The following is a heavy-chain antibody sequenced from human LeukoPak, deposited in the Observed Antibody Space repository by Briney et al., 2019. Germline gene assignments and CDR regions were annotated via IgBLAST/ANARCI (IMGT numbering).Heavy chain of an antibody. CDR3: ARAISEVRWFGNYFDY. CDR1: GGSISSIDYS. Sequence: PSETLSLTCTVSGGSISSIDYSWSWIRQHPGKGLERIGYISYSGRTYYNSSLKGRVTILVNTSKNQLSMKLNYVTAADTAVYSCARAISEVRWFGNYFDYWGQGTLVTVSS. CDR2: ISYSGRT. D-gene: IGHD3-10*01. V-gene: IGHV4-31*03. J-gene: IGHJ4*02.